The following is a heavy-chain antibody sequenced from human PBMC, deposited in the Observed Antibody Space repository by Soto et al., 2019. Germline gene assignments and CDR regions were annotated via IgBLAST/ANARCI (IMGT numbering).Heavy chain of an antibody. CDR2: IDPSDSYT. CDR1: GYSFTSYW. V-gene: IGHV5-10-1*01. D-gene: IGHD5-18*01. Sequence: PGESLKISCKGSGYSFTSYWIDWVRQRPGKGLEWMGRIDPSDSYTNYSPSFQGHVTISADKSISTAYLQWSSLKASDTAMYYCARTSMQSRGYSYGHGGMDVWGQGTTVTVSS. CDR3: ARTSMQSRGYSYGHGGMDV. J-gene: IGHJ6*02.